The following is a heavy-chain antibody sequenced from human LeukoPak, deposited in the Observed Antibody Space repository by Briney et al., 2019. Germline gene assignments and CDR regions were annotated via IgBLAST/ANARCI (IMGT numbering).Heavy chain of an antibody. V-gene: IGHV3-23*01. CDR3: ATDIRWGAFDI. J-gene: IGHJ3*02. CDR2: ISGSGGST. CDR1: GFTFSNYA. Sequence: GGSLRLSCAASGFTFSNYAMTWVRQAPGKGLEGVSGISGSGGSTYYADSVKGRFTISRDNSKNTLYLQMNSLRAEDTAVYYCATDIRWGAFDIWGQGTMVTVSS. D-gene: IGHD3-3*01.